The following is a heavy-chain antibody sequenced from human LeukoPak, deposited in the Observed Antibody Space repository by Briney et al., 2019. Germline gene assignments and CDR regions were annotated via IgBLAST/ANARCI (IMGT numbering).Heavy chain of an antibody. CDR3: AKTNSNSVSSIWYMDRFDP. Sequence: GGSLRLSCAASGFPLRSYATSWVHQAPGKGLAWVSSMSVSGGSTYYADSVKGRFTISRDNSKNTLYLQINSLRAADTAVYYCAKTNSNSVSSIWYMDRFDPWGQGTLVTVSS. CDR2: MSVSGGST. V-gene: IGHV3-23*01. J-gene: IGHJ5*02. CDR1: GFPLRSYA. D-gene: IGHD6-13*01.